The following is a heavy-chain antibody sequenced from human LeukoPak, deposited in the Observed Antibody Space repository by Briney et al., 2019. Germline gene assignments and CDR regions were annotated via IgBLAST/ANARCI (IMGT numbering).Heavy chain of an antibody. Sequence: GGSLRLSCAASGFTFSSYSINWVRRAPGKGPEWISYISSSSDTIKYADSVAGRFTISRDNAKNSLYLQMNSLRAEDTAVYYCARDRRGDSSGYYPPNAFDIWGQGTMVTVSS. J-gene: IGHJ3*02. CDR3: ARDRRGDSSGYYPPNAFDI. V-gene: IGHV3-48*04. CDR2: ISSSSDTI. D-gene: IGHD3-22*01. CDR1: GFTFSSYS.